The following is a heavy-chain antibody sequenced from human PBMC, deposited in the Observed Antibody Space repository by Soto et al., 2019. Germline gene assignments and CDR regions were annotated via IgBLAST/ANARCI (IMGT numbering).Heavy chain of an antibody. CDR1: GFPLSTYG. V-gene: IGHV3-23*01. CDR3: ARIRGYWYGLDV. J-gene: IGHJ6*02. Sequence: EVQLLESGGGLVQPGGSLRLSCAASGFPLSTYGMTWVRQAPGKGLEWVSAITGTGANTYYLDSVKGRFTSSRDNSKNMLYLQMNSLRVEDTAVYYCARIRGYWYGLDVWGQGTTVTVSS. CDR2: ITGTGANT.